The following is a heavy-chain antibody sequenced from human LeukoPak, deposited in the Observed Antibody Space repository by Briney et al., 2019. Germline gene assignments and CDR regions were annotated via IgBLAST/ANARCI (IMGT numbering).Heavy chain of an antibody. CDR3: ARLGYCSVGSCYNFGWEDY. CDR2: IYYSGST. Sequence: SETLSLTCTVSGGSISSYYLSWIRQPPGKGLEWIGYIYYSGSTNYNPSLKSRGAISVDTSKNQFSLKLSSVTAADTAVYYCARLGYCSVGSCYNFGWEDYWGQGTLVTVSS. J-gene: IGHJ4*02. CDR1: GGSISSYY. V-gene: IGHV4-59*01. D-gene: IGHD2-15*01.